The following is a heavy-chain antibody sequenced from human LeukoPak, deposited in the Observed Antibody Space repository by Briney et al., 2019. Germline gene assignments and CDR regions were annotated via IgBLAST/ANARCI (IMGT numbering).Heavy chain of an antibody. J-gene: IGHJ5*02. V-gene: IGHV1-18*01. CDR1: GYTFNNYG. CDR3: AKDWHILTGRNCFDP. CDR2: VSSYNGDT. Sequence: ASVRVSCKASGYTFNNYGISWVRQAPGQGLEWMGWVSSYNGDTNYAQKFQGRVTMSTDTSTSTAYMELRSLTFDDTAIYYCAKDWHILTGRNCFDPWGQGTLVTVSS. D-gene: IGHD3-9*01.